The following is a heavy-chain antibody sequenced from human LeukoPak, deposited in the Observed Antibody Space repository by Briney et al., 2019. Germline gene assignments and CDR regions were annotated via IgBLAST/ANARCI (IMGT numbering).Heavy chain of an antibody. CDR3: ALVVPAAGNWFDP. CDR1: GYTFTSYY. J-gene: IGHJ5*02. D-gene: IGHD2-2*01. CDR2: INPSGGST. Sequence: ASVKVSCKASGYTFTSYYMHWVRQAPGQGLEWMGIINPSGGSTSYAQKYQGRVTMTRDTSTSTVYMELSSLRSEDTAVYYCALVVPAAGNWFDPWGQGTLVTVSS. V-gene: IGHV1-46*01.